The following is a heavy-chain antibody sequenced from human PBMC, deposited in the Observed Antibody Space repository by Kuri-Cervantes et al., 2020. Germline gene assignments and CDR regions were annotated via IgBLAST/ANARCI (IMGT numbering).Heavy chain of an antibody. CDR1: GGSISSYY. CDR3: AAEGYYYYGMDV. V-gene: IGHV4-4*07. J-gene: IGHJ6*02. Sequence: SETLSLTCTVSGGSISSYYWSWIRQPAGKGLEWIGRIYYSGSTNYNPSLKSRVTISVDTSKNQFSLKLSSVTAADTAVYYCAAEGYYYYGMDVWGQGTTVTVSS. CDR2: IYYSGST.